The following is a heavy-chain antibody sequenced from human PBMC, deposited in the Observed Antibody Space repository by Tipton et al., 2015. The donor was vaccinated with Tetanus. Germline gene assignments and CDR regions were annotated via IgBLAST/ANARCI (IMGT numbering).Heavy chain of an antibody. J-gene: IGHJ6*02. CDR1: GGTLRGHS. CDR2: LIPMFGTP. D-gene: IGHD1/OR15-1a*01. CDR3: AQNKRGDYYCYSGWDV. Sequence: QSGPEVKKPGSSVNVSCKASGGTLRGHSITWVRQAPGQGLEWMGGLIPMFGTPKYAQKFQDRVTMSADRSTSTFYMELSRLTSEDTAAYYCAQNKRGDYYCYSGWDVWGPGTTVAVSS. V-gene: IGHV1-69*06.